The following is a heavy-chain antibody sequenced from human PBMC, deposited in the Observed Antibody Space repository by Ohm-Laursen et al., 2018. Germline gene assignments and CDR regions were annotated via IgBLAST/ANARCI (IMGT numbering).Heavy chain of an antibody. CDR3: AKDGGLVAVAGVYYFDY. J-gene: IGHJ4*02. CDR1: GFTFSSYG. CDR2: ISYDGSNK. Sequence: SLRLSCTASGFTFSSYGMHWVRQAPGKGLEWVAVISYDGSNKYYADSVKGRFTISRDNSKNTLYLQMNSLRAEDTAVYYCAKDGGLVAVAGVYYFDYWGQGTLVTVSS. D-gene: IGHD6-19*01. V-gene: IGHV3-30*18.